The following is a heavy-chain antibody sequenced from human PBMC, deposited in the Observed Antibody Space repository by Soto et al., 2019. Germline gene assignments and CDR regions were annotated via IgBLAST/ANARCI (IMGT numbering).Heavy chain of an antibody. J-gene: IGHJ6*02. D-gene: IGHD2-2*01. V-gene: IGHV3-33*01. Sequence: GGSLRLSCAASGVTFSSYGMHWVRQAPGKGLEWVAVIWYDGSNKYYADSVKGRFTISRDNSKNTLYLQMNSLRAEDTAVYYCARDSARSTSWRPPTKSSYYYGMDVWGQGTTVTVSS. CDR3: ARDSARSTSWRPPTKSSYYYGMDV. CDR1: GVTFSSYG. CDR2: IWYDGSNK.